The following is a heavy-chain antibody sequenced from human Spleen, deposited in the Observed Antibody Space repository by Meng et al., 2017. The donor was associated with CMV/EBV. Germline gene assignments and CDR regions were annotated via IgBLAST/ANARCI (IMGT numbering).Heavy chain of an antibody. CDR1: GFTFSSYS. J-gene: IGHJ6*02. V-gene: IGHV3-21*01. D-gene: IGHD1-26*01. Sequence: GESLKISCAASGFTFSSYSMNWVRQAPGKGLEWVSSISSSSSYIYYADSVKSRFTISRDNAKNSLYLQMNSLRAEDTAVYYCAKSWDGMDVWGQGTTVTVSS. CDR2: ISSSSSYI. CDR3: AKSWDGMDV.